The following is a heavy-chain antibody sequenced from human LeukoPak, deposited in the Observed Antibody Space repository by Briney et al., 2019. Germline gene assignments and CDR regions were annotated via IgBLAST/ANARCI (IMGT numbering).Heavy chain of an antibody. CDR3: ARRIAAAAAPYYFDY. J-gene: IGHJ4*02. D-gene: IGHD6-13*01. Sequence: GSLRLSCAASGFTFSSYGMHWVRQAPGKGLVWVSHINSDGSSTSYADSVKGRFTISRDNAKNTLYLQMNSLRAEDTAVYYCARRIAAAAAPYYFDYWGQGTLVTVSS. V-gene: IGHV3-74*01. CDR2: INSDGSST. CDR1: GFTFSSYG.